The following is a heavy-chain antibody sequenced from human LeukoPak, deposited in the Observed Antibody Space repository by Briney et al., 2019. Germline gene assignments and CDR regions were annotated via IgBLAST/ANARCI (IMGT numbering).Heavy chain of an antibody. Sequence: SETLSLTCAVYGGSFSGYYWSWIRQPPGKGLEWIGEINHSGSTNYNPSLKSRVTISVDASKNQFSLKLSSVTAADTAVYYCARSDGYGLVGIWGQGTMVTVSS. CDR2: INHSGST. CDR1: GGSFSGYY. CDR3: ARSDGYGLVGI. V-gene: IGHV4-34*01. D-gene: IGHD3-10*01. J-gene: IGHJ3*02.